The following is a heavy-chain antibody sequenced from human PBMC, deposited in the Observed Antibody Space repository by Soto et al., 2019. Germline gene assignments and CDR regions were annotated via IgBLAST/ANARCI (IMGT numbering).Heavy chain of an antibody. D-gene: IGHD6-6*01. CDR1: GGTFSSYA. CDR3: ARPYSSSSGYYYYGMDV. CDR2: IIPIFGTA. Sequence: QVQLVRSGAEVKKPGSSVKVSCKASGGTFSSYAISWVRQAPGQGLEWMGGIIPIFGTANYAQKFQGRVTITADKSTSTAYMELSSLRSEDTAVYYCARPYSSSSGYYYYGMDVWGQGTTVTVSS. V-gene: IGHV1-69*06. J-gene: IGHJ6*02.